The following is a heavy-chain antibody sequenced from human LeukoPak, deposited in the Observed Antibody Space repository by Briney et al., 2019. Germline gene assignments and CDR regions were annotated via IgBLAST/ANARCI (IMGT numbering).Heavy chain of an antibody. CDR3: ARLGSSWNYYYYMDV. Sequence: ASVNVSYKASGYTFTGYYMRGVQQAPGQGLEWMGWINPNNGGTNYAQKFQGRVTMTRDTSISTAYLELSRLRSDDTAVYYCARLGSSWNYYYYMDVWGKGTTVTVSS. V-gene: IGHV1-2*02. CDR2: INPNNGGT. J-gene: IGHJ6*03. D-gene: IGHD6-13*01. CDR1: GYTFTGYY.